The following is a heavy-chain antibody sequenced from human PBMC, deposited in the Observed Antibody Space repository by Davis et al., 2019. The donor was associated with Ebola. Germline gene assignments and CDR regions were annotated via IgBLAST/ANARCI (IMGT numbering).Heavy chain of an antibody. CDR3: ARTSWFPNYYMDV. J-gene: IGHJ6*03. D-gene: IGHD2-2*01. Sequence: PGGSLRLSCAASGFTFSDYYMSWIRRAPGKGLEWVSYISGSGRTIYYADSVKGRFTISRDNAKNSLFLQMNSLRAEDTAVYYCARTSWFPNYYMDVWGKGTTVTVSS. CDR1: GFTFSDYY. V-gene: IGHV3-11*04. CDR2: ISGSGRTI.